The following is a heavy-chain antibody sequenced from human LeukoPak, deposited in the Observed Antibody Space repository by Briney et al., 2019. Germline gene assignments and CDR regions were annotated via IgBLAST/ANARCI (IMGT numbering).Heavy chain of an antibody. Sequence: SQTLSLTSALSGDSVSSNTAAWNWIRQSPSRGLEWLGRTYYRSKWYNEYEVSVNSRMIINSDTSKNQFSLQLNYVTPEDTAVYYCTKGGNSGYFYMDVLGKGTTVIDSS. D-gene: IGHD1-26*01. CDR3: TKGGNSGYFYMDV. CDR1: GDSVSSNTAA. J-gene: IGHJ6*03. V-gene: IGHV6-1*01. CDR2: TYYRSKWYN.